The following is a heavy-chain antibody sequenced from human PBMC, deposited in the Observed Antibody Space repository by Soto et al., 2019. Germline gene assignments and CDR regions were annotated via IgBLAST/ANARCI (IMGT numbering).Heavy chain of an antibody. CDR2: IYYSGST. D-gene: IGHD3-9*01. CDR3: AREEYDILTGYDYFDY. Sequence: SETLSLTCTVSGGSISSGGYYWSWIRQHPGKGLEWIGYIYYSGSTYYNPSLKSRVTISVDTSKNQFSLKLSSVTAADTAVYYCAREEYDILTGYDYFDYWGQGTLVT. CDR1: GGSISSGGYY. V-gene: IGHV4-31*03. J-gene: IGHJ4*02.